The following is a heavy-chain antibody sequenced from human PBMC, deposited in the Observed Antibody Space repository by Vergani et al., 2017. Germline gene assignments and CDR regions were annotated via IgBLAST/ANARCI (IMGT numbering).Heavy chain of an antibody. Sequence: EVQLVESGGDLVHPGGSLRLSCAASGFSFSDYWIHWVRQAPGRGGVWVSRFNGDGQLTVYAVAVKGGYDISRDYTKDRVVVERNSVRAEDTAVYYCMTGTTEPYWGQGTLVTVSS. J-gene: IGHJ4*02. CDR2: FNGDGQLT. V-gene: IGHV3-74*01. CDR1: GFSFSDYW. D-gene: IGHD4-17*01. CDR3: MTGTTEPY.